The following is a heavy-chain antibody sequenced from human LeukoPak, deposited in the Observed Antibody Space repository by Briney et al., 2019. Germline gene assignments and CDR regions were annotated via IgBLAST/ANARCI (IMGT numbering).Heavy chain of an antibody. CDR1: GFTFSSYA. CDR2: ISSNGGST. CDR3: ARVGYSGYEYFDY. D-gene: IGHD5-12*01. V-gene: IGHV3-64*01. Sequence: RPGGSLRLSCAASGFTFSSYAMHWVRQAPGKGLEYVSAISSNGGSTYYANSVKGRFTISRDNSRNTLYLQMGSLRAEDMAVYYCARVGYSGYEYFDYWGQGTLVTVSS. J-gene: IGHJ4*02.